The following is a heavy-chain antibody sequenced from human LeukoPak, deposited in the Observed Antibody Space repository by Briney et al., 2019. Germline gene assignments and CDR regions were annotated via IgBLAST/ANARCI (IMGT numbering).Heavy chain of an antibody. V-gene: IGHV4-59*08. Sequence: SETLSLTCTVSGGSLSSYYWSWIRQPPGKGLEWIGYIYYSGSTNYHTSLTSRVTIPVDTPKTQFSLKLSSVTAADTAVYYCARHGGLNWFDPWGQGTLVTVSS. J-gene: IGHJ5*02. CDR2: IYYSGST. CDR1: GGSLSSYY. CDR3: ARHGGLNWFDP. D-gene: IGHD3-16*01.